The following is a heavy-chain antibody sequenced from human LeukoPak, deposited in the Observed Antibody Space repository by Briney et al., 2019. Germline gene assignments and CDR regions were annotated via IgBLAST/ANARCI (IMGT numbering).Heavy chain of an antibody. D-gene: IGHD1-1*01. J-gene: IGHJ5*02. CDR3: ARVAWSWFDP. CDR2: IYYSGST. CDR1: GGSISSYY. Sequence: SETLSLTCTVSGGSISSYYWSWIRQPPGKGLEWIGTIYYSGSTYYNPSLKSRVTISVDTSKNQFSLKLSSVTAADTAVYYCARVAWSWFDPWGQGTLVTVSS. V-gene: IGHV4-59*08.